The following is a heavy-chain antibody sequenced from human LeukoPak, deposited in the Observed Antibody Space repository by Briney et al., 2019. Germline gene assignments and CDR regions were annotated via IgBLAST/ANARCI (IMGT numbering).Heavy chain of an antibody. CDR2: INPNSGGT. V-gene: IGHV1-2*02. J-gene: IGHJ4*02. D-gene: IGHD6-6*01. CDR1: GYTFTSYG. CDR3: ARAENSYSSSSPFDY. Sequence: ASVKVSCKASGYTFTSYGISWVRQAPGQGLEWMGWINPNSGGTNYAQKFQGRVTMTRDTSISTAYMELSRLRSDDTAVYYCARAENSYSSSSPFDYWGQGTLVTVSS.